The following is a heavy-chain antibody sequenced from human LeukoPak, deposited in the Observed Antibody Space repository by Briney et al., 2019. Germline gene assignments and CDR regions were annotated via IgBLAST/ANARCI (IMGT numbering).Heavy chain of an antibody. CDR3: AREQAYGNDAFDI. J-gene: IGHJ3*02. D-gene: IGHD2-21*01. CDR1: GFTFSTYW. Sequence: GGSLRLSCAASGFTFSTYWMHWVRQAPGKGLVWVSRINSDGSSTSYADSVKGRFTISRDNAKNTLYLQMNSLRAEDTAVYYCAREQAYGNDAFDIWGQGTMVTVSS. CDR2: INSDGSST. V-gene: IGHV3-74*01.